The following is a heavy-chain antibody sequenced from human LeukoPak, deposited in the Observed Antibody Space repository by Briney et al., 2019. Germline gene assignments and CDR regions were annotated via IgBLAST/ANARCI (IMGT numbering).Heavy chain of an antibody. CDR1: GFTLSDHY. J-gene: IGHJ4*02. Sequence: GGSLRLSCAASGFTLSDHYMSWVRQAPGKGLEWVSVIYSGGSTYYADSVKGRFTISRDNSKNTLYLQMNSLRAEDTAVYYCAKDSGSWDFDYWGQGTLVTVSS. V-gene: IGHV3-53*01. CDR2: IYSGGST. D-gene: IGHD1-26*01. CDR3: AKDSGSWDFDY.